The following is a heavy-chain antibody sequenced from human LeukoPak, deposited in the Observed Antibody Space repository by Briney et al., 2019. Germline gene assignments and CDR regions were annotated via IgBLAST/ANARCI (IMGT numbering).Heavy chain of an antibody. J-gene: IGHJ6*03. CDR1: GYTFTIYG. CDR2: MNPNSGNT. Sequence: GASVKVSCKASGYTFTIYGITWVRQAPGQGLEWMGWMNPNSGNTGYAQKFQGRVIMTRNTSISTVYMGLSSLRSEDTAVYYCARGAIVNYYYSYLDVWGKGTTVTISS. CDR3: ARGAIVNYYYSYLDV. D-gene: IGHD2-21*01. V-gene: IGHV1-8*02.